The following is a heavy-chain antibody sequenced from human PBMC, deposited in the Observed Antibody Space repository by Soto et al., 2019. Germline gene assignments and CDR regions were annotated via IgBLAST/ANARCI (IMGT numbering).Heavy chain of an antibody. CDR1: DFAFAAHW. CDR3: VRDRRRTGVLTWGRSGIMDV. Sequence: EVQLVESGGGLVQPGGSLRLSCAASDFAFAAHWMIWFRQAPGKGLEWVANIKEDGNEKYLVDSVKGRFTIYRDNAKNLMYLQRNSLRDEDTAVYYCVRDRRRTGVLTWGRSGIMDVWGKGTTVTVSS. J-gene: IGHJ6*04. D-gene: IGHD1-26*01. V-gene: IGHV3-7*01. CDR2: IKEDGNEK.